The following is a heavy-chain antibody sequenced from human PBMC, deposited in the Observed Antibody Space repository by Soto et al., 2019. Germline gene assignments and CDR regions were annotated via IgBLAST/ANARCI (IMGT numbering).Heavy chain of an antibody. CDR2: MNPNSGNT. J-gene: IGHJ4*02. CDR1: GYTFTSYD. D-gene: IGHD3-22*01. Sequence: QVQLVQSGAEVNKPGASVKVSCKASGYTFTSYDINWVRQATGQGLEWMGWMNPNSGNTGYAQKFQGRVTMTRSTSISTAYMELTSLRSEDTAVYYCARGGYYYDSSAYYRPFDYWGQGTLVTVSS. CDR3: ARGGYYYDSSAYYRPFDY. V-gene: IGHV1-8*01.